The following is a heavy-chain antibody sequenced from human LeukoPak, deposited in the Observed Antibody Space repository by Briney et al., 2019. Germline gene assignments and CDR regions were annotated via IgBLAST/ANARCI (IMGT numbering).Heavy chain of an antibody. CDR1: GYTFTGYY. CDR2: INPNSGGT. CDR3: ARGPGYYYDSSGYGGY. J-gene: IGHJ4*02. Sequence: ASVKASCKASGYTFTGYYMHWVRQAPGQGLEWMGRINPNSGGTNYAQKFQGRVTMTRDTSISTAYMELSRLRSDDTAVYYCARGPGYYYDSSGYGGYWGQGTLVTVSS. D-gene: IGHD3-22*01. V-gene: IGHV1-2*06.